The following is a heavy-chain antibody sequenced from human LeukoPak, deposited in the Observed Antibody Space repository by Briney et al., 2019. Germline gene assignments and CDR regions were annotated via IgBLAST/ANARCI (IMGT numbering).Heavy chain of an antibody. CDR1: GYTFTSYY. CDR3: ARDWDPLGLTTFDY. J-gene: IGHJ4*02. D-gene: IGHD3/OR15-3a*01. V-gene: IGHV1-2*02. CDR2: INPNSGGT. Sequence: GASVKVSCKASGYTFTSYYMHWVRQAPGQGLEWMGWINPNSGGTNYAQKFQGRVTMTRDTSISTAYMELSRLRSDDTAVYYCARDWDPLGLTTFDYWGQGTLVTVSS.